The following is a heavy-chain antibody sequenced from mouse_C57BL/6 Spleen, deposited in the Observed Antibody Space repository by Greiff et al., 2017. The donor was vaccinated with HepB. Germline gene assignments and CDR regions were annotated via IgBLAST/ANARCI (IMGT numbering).Heavy chain of an antibody. J-gene: IGHJ2*01. D-gene: IGHD1-1*01. CDR1: GFNIKNTY. CDR2: IDPANGNT. Sequence: VQLQHSVAELVRPGASVKLSCTASGFNIKNTYMHWVKQRPEQGLEWIGRIDPANGNTKYAPKFQGKATITADTSSNTAYLQLSSLTSEDTAIYYCARTYYYGSSVFDYWGQGTTLTVSS. V-gene: IGHV14-3*01. CDR3: ARTYYYGSSVFDY.